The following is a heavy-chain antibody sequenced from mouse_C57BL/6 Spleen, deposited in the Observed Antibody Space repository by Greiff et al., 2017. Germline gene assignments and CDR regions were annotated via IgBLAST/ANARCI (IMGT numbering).Heavy chain of an antibody. CDR1: GFTFSSYG. CDR2: ISSGGSYT. D-gene: IGHD2-4*01. CDR3: ARHYDYDEGFAY. J-gene: IGHJ3*01. V-gene: IGHV5-6*01. Sequence: EVQGVESGGDLVKPGGSLKLSCAASGFTFSSYGMSWVRQTPDKRLEWVATISSGGSYTYYPDSVKGRFTISRDNAKNTLYLQMSSLKSEDTAMYYCARHYDYDEGFAYWGQGTLVTVSA.